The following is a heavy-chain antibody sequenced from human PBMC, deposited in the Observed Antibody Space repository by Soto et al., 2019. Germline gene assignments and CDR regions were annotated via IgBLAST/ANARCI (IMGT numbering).Heavy chain of an antibody. CDR3: AYRAESSRPFDP. V-gene: IGHV2-5*02. CDR2: IYCDDDK. J-gene: IGHJ5*02. Sequence: QITLKESGPTLVKPTQTLTLTCTFSGFSLSTSGVGVGWIRQPPGKALEWLALIYCDDDKRYSPSLESRLTITKDTSKNQVFLTMTNMDPVDTATYYCAYRAESSRPFDPWGQGTLVTVSS. D-gene: IGHD6-6*01. CDR1: GFSLSTSGVG.